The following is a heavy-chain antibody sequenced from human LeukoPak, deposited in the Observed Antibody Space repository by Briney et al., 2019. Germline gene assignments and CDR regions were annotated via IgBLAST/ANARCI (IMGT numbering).Heavy chain of an antibody. J-gene: IGHJ4*02. CDR2: HSHSGSA. D-gene: IGHD4-17*01. CDR3: ARASHDYGDYSHFDY. CDR1: GASINSDTYY. V-gene: IGHV4-39*07. Sequence: SETLSLTCTVSGASINSDTYYWGWIRQPPGKGLEWIGTHSHSGSAYYNPSLKTRVTISVDKSKNQFSLKLSSVTAADTAVYYCARASHDYGDYSHFDYWGQGTLVTVSS.